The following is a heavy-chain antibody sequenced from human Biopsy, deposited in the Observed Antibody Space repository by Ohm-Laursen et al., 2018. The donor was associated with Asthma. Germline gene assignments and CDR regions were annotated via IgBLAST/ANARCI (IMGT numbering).Heavy chain of an antibody. CDR1: SGSGGYMRSGNYY. J-gene: IGHJ6*02. V-gene: IGHV4-39*01. CDR2: IYYSGTT. Sequence: SDTLSLTCSLSSGSGGYMRSGNYYWGWIRQPPGKGLEWIGSIYYSGTTYYNPSLESRVTGSADRSKNQFSLKLTSVTAADTAVYYCVRGSSSWHHGPFHYYYGLDVWGQGTTATVSS. CDR3: VRGSSSWHHGPFHYYYGLDV. D-gene: IGHD6-13*01.